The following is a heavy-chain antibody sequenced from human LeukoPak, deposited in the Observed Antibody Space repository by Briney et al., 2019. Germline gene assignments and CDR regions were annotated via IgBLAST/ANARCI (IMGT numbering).Heavy chain of an antibody. D-gene: IGHD3-10*01. J-gene: IGHJ4*02. V-gene: IGHV3-30*02. Sequence: WGSLRLSCAASGFTFSRYGMHWVRQAPGKGLEWVAFIRYDGSNKNYVDSVKGRFTITRDNSKNTLYLQMNSLRAEDTAVYYCAKSVPAIRGEIDYWGQGTLVTVSS. CDR1: GFTFSRYG. CDR2: IRYDGSNK. CDR3: AKSVPAIRGEIDY.